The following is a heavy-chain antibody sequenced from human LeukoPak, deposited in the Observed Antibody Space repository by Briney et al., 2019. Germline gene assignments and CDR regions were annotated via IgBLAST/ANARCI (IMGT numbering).Heavy chain of an antibody. D-gene: IGHD3-10*01. V-gene: IGHV5-51*01. CDR1: GYSFTSYW. CDR3: ARHSGLGEFPTNWFDP. CDR2: IYPGDSDT. J-gene: IGHJ5*02. Sequence: GESLKISCKGSGYSFTSYWIGWVRQMPGKGLEWMGIIYPGDSDTRYSPSFQGQVTISADKSISTAYLQWSSLKASDTAMCYCARHSGLGEFPTNWFDPWGQGTLVTVSS.